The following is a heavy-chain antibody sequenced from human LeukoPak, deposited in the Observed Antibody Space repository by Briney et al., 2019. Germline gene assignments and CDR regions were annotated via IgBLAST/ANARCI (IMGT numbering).Heavy chain of an antibody. J-gene: IGHJ3*02. D-gene: IGHD2-2*02. V-gene: IGHV4-39*01. Sequence: SETLSLTCTVSGGSFSSNNYYWGWIRQPPGKGLEWIGSIYYSGSTYYNPSLKSRVTISVDTSKNQFSLKLSSVTAADTAVYYCARLGYCSSTSCYTSAFDIWGQGTMVTVSS. CDR1: GGSFSSNNYY. CDR3: ARLGYCSSTSCYTSAFDI. CDR2: IYYSGST.